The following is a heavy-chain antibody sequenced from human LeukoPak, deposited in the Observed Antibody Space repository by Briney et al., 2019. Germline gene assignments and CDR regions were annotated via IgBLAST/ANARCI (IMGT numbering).Heavy chain of an antibody. V-gene: IGHV3-30*18. Sequence: GGSLRLSCAASGFTFSSYGMHWVLQAPGKGLEWVAVISYDGSNKYYADSVKGRFTISRDNSKNTLYLQMNSLRAEDTAVYYCAKGRGYDFWSGYSSFDYWGQGTLVTVSS. D-gene: IGHD3-3*01. J-gene: IGHJ4*02. CDR2: ISYDGSNK. CDR3: AKGRGYDFWSGYSSFDY. CDR1: GFTFSSYG.